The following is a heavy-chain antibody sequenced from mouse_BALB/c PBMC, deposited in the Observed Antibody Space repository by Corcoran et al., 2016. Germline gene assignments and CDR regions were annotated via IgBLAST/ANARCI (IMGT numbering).Heavy chain of an antibody. CDR1: GYTFTNYG. CDR3: AYYGNSWFAY. CDR2: INTYTGEP. D-gene: IGHD2-1*01. Sequence: IQLVQSGPELKKPGETVKISCKASGYTFTNYGMNWVKQAPGKGLKWMGWINTYTGEPTYADDFKGRFAFSLETSASTAYLQINNLKNEDTATYFCAYYGNSWFAYWGQGTLVTVSA. J-gene: IGHJ3*01. V-gene: IGHV9-3-1*01.